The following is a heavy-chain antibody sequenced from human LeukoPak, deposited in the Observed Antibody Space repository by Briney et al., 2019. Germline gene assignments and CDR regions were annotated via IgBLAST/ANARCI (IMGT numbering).Heavy chain of an antibody. CDR2: IYYSGYT. CDR3: ARDNRYYDILTGYQDDAFDI. D-gene: IGHD3-9*01. V-gene: IGHV4-59*01. J-gene: IGHJ3*02. CDR1: GGSISSYY. Sequence: SETLSLTCTVSGGSISSYYWSWIRQPPGKGLKWIGNIYYSGYTTYSPSLRSRVTISVDTSKNQFSLKLSSVTAADTAVYYCARDNRYYDILTGYQDDAFDIWGQGTMVTVSS.